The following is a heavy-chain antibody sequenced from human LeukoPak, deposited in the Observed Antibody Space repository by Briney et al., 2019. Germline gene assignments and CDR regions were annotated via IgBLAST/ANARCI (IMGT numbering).Heavy chain of an antibody. Sequence: PSETLSLTCTVSGGSISGYFWTWIRQPAGKELEWIGCIYSSGTAYYNPSLESRVTISLDTFNNQFSLKVTSVTAADTAVYYCARGTEKTRISGYYSFDHWGRGLLVTVSS. D-gene: IGHD5-12*01. CDR2: IYSSGTA. CDR1: GGSISGYF. CDR3: ARGTEKTRISGYYSFDH. J-gene: IGHJ4*02. V-gene: IGHV4-4*07.